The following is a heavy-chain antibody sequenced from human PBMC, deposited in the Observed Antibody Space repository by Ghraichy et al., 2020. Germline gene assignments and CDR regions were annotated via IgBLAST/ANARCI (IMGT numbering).Heavy chain of an antibody. J-gene: IGHJ3*02. V-gene: IGHV3-64*03. Sequence: SLRLSCSASGFTFSTYTMHWLRQAPGKGLEYVSGINNNEDRTYYADSVKGRFTISRDNSKNTLYLQMTSLRAEDTAVYYCVKATGSGWLYVAFDIWVLGTLVTVSS. CDR1: GFTFSTYT. CDR3: VKATGSGWLYVAFDI. CDR2: INNNEDRT. D-gene: IGHD6-19*01.